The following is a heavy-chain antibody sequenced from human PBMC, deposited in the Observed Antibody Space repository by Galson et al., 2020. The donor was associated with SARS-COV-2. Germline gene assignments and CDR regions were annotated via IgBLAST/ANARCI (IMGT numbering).Heavy chain of an antibody. CDR2: ISGSGGST. Sequence: GGSLRLSCAASGFTFSSYAMSWVRQAPGKGLEWVSAISGSGGSTYYADSVKGRFTISRDNSKNTLYLQMNSLRAEDTAVYYWAKDQRGSPDAFDIWGQGTMVTVSS. CDR1: GFTFSSYA. V-gene: IGHV3-23*01. D-gene: IGHD3-16*01. CDR3: AKDQRGSPDAFDI. J-gene: IGHJ3*02.